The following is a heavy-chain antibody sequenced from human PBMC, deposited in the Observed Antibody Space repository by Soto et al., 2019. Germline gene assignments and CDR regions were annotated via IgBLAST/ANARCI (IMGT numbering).Heavy chain of an antibody. Sequence: QVQLKESGGGVVKTGGSLRLSCVASEFTFADYAMHWVRRIPGKGLEWVAVISYSGDRQYYAESVKGRFTISRDNSKKTLYLQMFSLTSEDSAVFYCARTPAAMITDRYNWLDSWGPGTQVTVSS. CDR2: ISYSGDRQ. D-gene: IGHD3-16*01. J-gene: IGHJ5*01. CDR3: ARTPAAMITDRYNWLDS. CDR1: EFTFADYA. V-gene: IGHV3-30*01.